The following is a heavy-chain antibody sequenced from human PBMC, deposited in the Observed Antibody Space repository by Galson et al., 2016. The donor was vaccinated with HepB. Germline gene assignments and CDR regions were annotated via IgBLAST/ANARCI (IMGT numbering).Heavy chain of an antibody. V-gene: IGHV4-61*01. D-gene: IGHD3-10*01. CDR2: IYYNGNT. Sequence: ETLSLTCSVSGDSVSSGNYYWSWIRQSPLKGLQWIGYIYYNGNTNYNPSLKSRVTLSLDTSKNQFFLKLTSVTAADTAVYYCARAPGVTMVWSRHRTRIDGFDIWGQGTVVAVSS. CDR1: GDSVSSGNYY. CDR3: ARAPGVTMVWSRHRTRIDGFDI. J-gene: IGHJ3*02.